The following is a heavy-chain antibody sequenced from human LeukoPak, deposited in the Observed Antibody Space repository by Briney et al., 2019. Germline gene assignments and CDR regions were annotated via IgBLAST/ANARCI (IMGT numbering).Heavy chain of an antibody. CDR1: GGSLTSYY. V-gene: IGHV4-59*08. D-gene: IGHD3-22*01. CDR2: IYYTGST. Sequence: PSETLSLTCNVSGGSLTSYYWNWIRQTPGKGLKWIGYIYYTGSTNSNPSLKSRLRISLDTSKNQFSLKLTSVTAADTAIYYCASSYFYDGNRYFDYWGQGALVTVSS. J-gene: IGHJ4*02. CDR3: ASSYFYDGNRYFDY.